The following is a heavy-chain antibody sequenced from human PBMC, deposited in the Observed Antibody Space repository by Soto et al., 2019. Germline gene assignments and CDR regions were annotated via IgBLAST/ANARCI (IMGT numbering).Heavy chain of an antibody. V-gene: IGHV4-31*03. D-gene: IGHD2-2*01. CDR3: ARSSTSANYFDY. CDR2: IYYSGST. Sequence: QVQLQESGPGLVKPSQTLSLTCTVSGASISSGGYYWSWIRQHPGKGLEWIGYIYYSGSTYYNPSLKSRVTISVDTSKNQFSLKLSSVTAADTAVYYCARSSTSANYFDYWGQGTLVTVSS. J-gene: IGHJ4*02. CDR1: GASISSGGYY.